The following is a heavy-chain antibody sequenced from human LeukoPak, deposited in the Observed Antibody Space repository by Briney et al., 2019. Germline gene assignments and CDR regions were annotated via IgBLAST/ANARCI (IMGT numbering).Heavy chain of an antibody. Sequence: GGSLRLSCAASGFTFSMYWMLWVRQAPGKGLESVSRINTDGTVTTYADSVKGRFTVSRDNADNTMFLQVNSVRDEDTAVYYCATKQWLAPPPDSWGQGTPVTVSS. D-gene: IGHD6-19*01. CDR1: GFTFSMYW. V-gene: IGHV3-74*01. J-gene: IGHJ4*02. CDR3: ATKQWLAPPPDS. CDR2: INTDGTVT.